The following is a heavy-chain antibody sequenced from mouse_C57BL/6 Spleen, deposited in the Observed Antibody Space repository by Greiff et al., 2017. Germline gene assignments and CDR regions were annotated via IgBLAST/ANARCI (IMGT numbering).Heavy chain of an antibody. CDR2: IYPRSGNT. J-gene: IGHJ2*01. Sequence: VQLQQSGAELARPGASVTLSCKASGYTFTSYGISWVKQRTGQGLEWIGEIYPRSGNTYYNEKFKGKATLTADKSSSTAYMELRSLTSEDSAVYFCARQDYGSSYEGSDFDYWGQGTTLTVSS. D-gene: IGHD1-1*01. V-gene: IGHV1-81*01. CDR3: ARQDYGSSYEGSDFDY. CDR1: GYTFTSYG.